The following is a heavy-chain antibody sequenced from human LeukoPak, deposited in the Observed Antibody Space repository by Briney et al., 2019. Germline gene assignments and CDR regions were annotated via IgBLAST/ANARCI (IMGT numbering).Heavy chain of an antibody. Sequence: ASVKVSCKTSGYTFTSYGISWVRQAPGQGLEWMGWISADDGKTNYAQKLQGRVTMTTDTSTTTAYMELRSLRSDDTAVYYCARRGYPVYYYYTDVWGKGTTVTISS. D-gene: IGHD5-12*01. CDR3: ARRGYPVYYYYTDV. CDR2: ISADDGKT. J-gene: IGHJ6*03. CDR1: GYTFTSYG. V-gene: IGHV1-18*01.